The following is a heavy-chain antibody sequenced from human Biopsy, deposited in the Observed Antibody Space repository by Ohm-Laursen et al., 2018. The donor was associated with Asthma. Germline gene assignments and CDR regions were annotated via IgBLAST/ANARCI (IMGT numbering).Heavy chain of an antibody. CDR2: ISMDGNVK. CDR1: GFAVSRDY. CDR3: ARSDCGSGGYCYIPFYF. D-gene: IGHD2-21*02. V-gene: IGHV3-30*03. Sequence: SLRLSCAASGFAVSRDYMFWVRQAPGKGLEWVAFISMDGNVKNYADSVKGRFTISRDNSKTTVYLQMDSLRAEDTAVYYCARSDCGSGGYCYIPFYFWGQGTLVTVSS. J-gene: IGHJ4*02.